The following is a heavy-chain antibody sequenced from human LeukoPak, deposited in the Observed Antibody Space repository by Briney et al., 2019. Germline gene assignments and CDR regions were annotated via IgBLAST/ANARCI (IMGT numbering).Heavy chain of an antibody. CDR3: ARGGPRDGYDY. CDR1: GFTFSSYA. CDR2: ISYDGSNK. D-gene: IGHD5-18*01. J-gene: IGHJ4*02. V-gene: IGHV3-30*04. Sequence: PGGSLRLSCAASGFTFSSYAMHWVRQAPGKGLEWVAVISYDGSNKYYADSVKGRFTISRDNAKNSLYLQMNSLRAEDTAVYYCARGGPRDGYDYWGQGTLVTVSS.